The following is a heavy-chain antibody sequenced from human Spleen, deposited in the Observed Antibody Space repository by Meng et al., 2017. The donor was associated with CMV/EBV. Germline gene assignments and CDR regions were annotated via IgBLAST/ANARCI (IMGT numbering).Heavy chain of an antibody. J-gene: IGHJ6*02. D-gene: IGHD1-20*01. Sequence: GNFDSEPINWVRQAPGQGFEGMGYLVPIYGTPTNAQKVRGRVTIITTESRQTVYMDLSDLTSEDTAIYYCARGRFDPISGAFSQMDVWGPGTLVTVSS. V-gene: IGHV1-69*05. CDR3: ARGRFDPISGAFSQMDV. CDR1: GNFDSEP. CDR2: LVPIYGTP.